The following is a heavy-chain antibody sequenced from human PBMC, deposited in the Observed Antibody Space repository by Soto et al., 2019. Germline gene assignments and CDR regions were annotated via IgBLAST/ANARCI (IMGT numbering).Heavy chain of an antibody. CDR1: GFTFSNAW. CDR2: IKSKTDGGTT. J-gene: IGHJ4*02. D-gene: IGHD2-2*01. V-gene: IGHV3-15*01. Sequence: GGSLRLSCAASGFTFSNAWMSWVRQAPGKGLEWVGRIKSKTDGGTTDYAAPVKGRFTISRDDSKNTLYLQMNSLKTEDTAVYYCTTDSPYQLLPDDYWGQGTLVTVSS. CDR3: TTDSPYQLLPDDY.